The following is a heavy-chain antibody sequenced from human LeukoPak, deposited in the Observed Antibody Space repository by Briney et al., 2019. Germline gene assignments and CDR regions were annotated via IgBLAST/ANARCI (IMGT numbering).Heavy chain of an antibody. Sequence: NPSETLSLTCAVYGGSFSGYYWSWIRQPPGKGLEWIGYVYYSGTTNYNPSLKSRVIISVDTSKNQFSLKLSPVIAADTAVYYCARVGVDYSGNIIKYYFDYWGQGTLVTVSS. CDR1: GGSFSGYY. D-gene: IGHD4-23*01. J-gene: IGHJ4*02. CDR3: ARVGVDYSGNIIKYYFDY. V-gene: IGHV4-59*01. CDR2: VYYSGTT.